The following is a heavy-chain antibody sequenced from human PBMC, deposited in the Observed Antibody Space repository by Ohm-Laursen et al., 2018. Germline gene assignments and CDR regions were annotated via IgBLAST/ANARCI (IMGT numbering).Heavy chain of an antibody. Sequence: SLRLSCSASGFTFPNYAIHWVRQAPGKGLEWVSGVSWNSDTTGYAVSVKGRFTITRDNAKNSAYLQMNSLRPEDTALYYCAKARSPGSYFLPFDVWGQGAMVTVSS. J-gene: IGHJ3*01. CDR3: AKARSPGSYFLPFDV. CDR1: GFTFPNYA. D-gene: IGHD1-26*01. CDR2: VSWNSDTT. V-gene: IGHV3-9*01.